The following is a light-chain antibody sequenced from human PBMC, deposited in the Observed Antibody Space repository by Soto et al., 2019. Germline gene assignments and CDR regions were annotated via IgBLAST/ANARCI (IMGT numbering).Light chain of an antibody. CDR3: HQYGSSPLT. V-gene: IGKV3-20*01. J-gene: IGKJ4*01. CDR1: QSVSSSY. Sequence: EIVLTQSPGTLSLSPGERATLSCRASQSVSSSYLAWYQQKPGQAPRLLIYGASSRATGIPDRFSGSGSGKDFNLTISRLEHEDFAVYYCHQYGSSPLTFGGGTKVEIK. CDR2: GAS.